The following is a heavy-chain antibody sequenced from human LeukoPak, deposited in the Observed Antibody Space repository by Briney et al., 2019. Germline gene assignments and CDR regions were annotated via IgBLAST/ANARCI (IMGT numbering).Heavy chain of an antibody. Sequence: SETLSLTCAVYGGSFSGYYWSWIRQPPGKGLEWIGEINHSGSTNYNPSLKSRVTISVDTSKNQFSLKLSSVTAADTAVYYCARHPYGDFGFDPWGQGTLVTVSS. J-gene: IGHJ5*02. CDR1: GGSFSGYY. D-gene: IGHD4-17*01. CDR3: ARHPYGDFGFDP. CDR2: INHSGST. V-gene: IGHV4-34*01.